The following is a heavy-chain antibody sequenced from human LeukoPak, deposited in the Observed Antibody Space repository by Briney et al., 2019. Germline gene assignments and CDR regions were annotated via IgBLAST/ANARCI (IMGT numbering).Heavy chain of an antibody. D-gene: IGHD3-3*01. CDR1: GFTFSSYD. CDR2: IGTAGDT. CDR3: ARGGAPYDFWSGNYYYHGMDV. J-gene: IGHJ6*02. Sequence: GGSLRLSCAASGFTFSSYDMHWVRQATGKGLEWVSAIGTAGDTYYPGSVKGRFTISRENAKNSLYLQMNSLRAGDTAVYYCARGGAPYDFWSGNYYYHGMDVWGQGTTVTVSS. V-gene: IGHV3-13*01.